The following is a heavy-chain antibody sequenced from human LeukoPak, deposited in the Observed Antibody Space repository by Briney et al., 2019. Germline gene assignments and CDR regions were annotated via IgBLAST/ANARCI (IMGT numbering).Heavy chain of an antibody. CDR2: ISRSAVTI. Sequence: PGGSLRLSCAASGFTFSSYEMNWVRQAPGKGLEWISSISRSAVTIYYADSVKGRFTISRDNAKNSLNLQMNSLRAEDTAVYYCARVGVFSSSWLLYWGQGTLVTVSS. J-gene: IGHJ4*02. D-gene: IGHD6-13*01. CDR3: ARVGVFSSSWLLY. V-gene: IGHV3-48*03. CDR1: GFTFSSYE.